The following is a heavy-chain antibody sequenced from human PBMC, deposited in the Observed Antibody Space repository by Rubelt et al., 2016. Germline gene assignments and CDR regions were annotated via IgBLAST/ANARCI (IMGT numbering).Heavy chain of an antibody. Sequence: QLQLQESGPGLVKPSETLSLTCTVSGGSITSTNYYWGWIRQPPGKGLEWIGSIYFSGSTYYNPSLKSRVTISVDTSKNQFSRKTSAGTAADTAVCYCARATRVAGTAYYGDYWGQGTLVTVSS. CDR3: ARATRVAGTAYYGDY. D-gene: IGHD6-19*01. CDR1: GGSITSTNYY. J-gene: IGHJ4*02. V-gene: IGHV4-39*07. CDR2: IYFSGST.